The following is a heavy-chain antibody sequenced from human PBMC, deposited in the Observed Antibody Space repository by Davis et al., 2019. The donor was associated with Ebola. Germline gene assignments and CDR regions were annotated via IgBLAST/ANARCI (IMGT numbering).Heavy chain of an antibody. D-gene: IGHD4/OR15-4a*01. CDR2: ISAYNGNT. CDR1: GYTFTSYG. CDR3: ARGMGLTALGGLYFYSYAMDV. V-gene: IGHV1-18*01. J-gene: IGHJ6*04. Sequence: ASVKVSCKASGYTFTSYGISWVRQAPGQGLEWMGWISAYNGNTNYAQKLQGRVTMTTDTSTRTAYMELRSLRSDDTAVYYCARGMGLTALGGLYFYSYAMDVWGKGTTVTVSS.